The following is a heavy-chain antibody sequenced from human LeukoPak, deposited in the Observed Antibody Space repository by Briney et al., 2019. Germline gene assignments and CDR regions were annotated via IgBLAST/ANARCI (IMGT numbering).Heavy chain of an antibody. D-gene: IGHD3-22*01. V-gene: IGHV1-46*01. CDR3: ARVALPNYYDSSGHFDY. J-gene: IGHJ4*02. CDR1: GYTFTSYY. Sequence: ASVKVSCKASGYTFTSYYMHWVRHAPGQGLEWMGMINPSGGSTSYAQNFQGRVTMTRDTSTSTVHMELSSLRSEDTALYYCARVALPNYYDSSGHFDYWGQGTLVTVSS. CDR2: INPSGGST.